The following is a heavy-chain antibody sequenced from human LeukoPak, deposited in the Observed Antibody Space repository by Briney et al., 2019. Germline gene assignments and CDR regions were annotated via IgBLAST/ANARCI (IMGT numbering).Heavy chain of an antibody. D-gene: IGHD2-15*01. CDR1: GYTFTSYD. CDR2: MNPNSGNT. J-gene: IGHJ3*02. V-gene: IGHV1-8*01. Sequence: GASVKVSCKASGYTFTSYDINWVRQATGQGLEWMGWMNPNSGNTGYAQKFQGRVTMTRNTSIGTAYMELSSLRSEDTAVYYCARGKNLVVVVVVAATGDAFDIWGQGTMVTVSS. CDR3: ARGKNLVVVVVVAATGDAFDI.